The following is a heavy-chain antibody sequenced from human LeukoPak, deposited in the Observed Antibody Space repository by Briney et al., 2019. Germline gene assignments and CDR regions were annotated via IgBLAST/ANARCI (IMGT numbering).Heavy chain of an antibody. CDR2: INSDGTTI. V-gene: IGHV3-74*01. Sequence: GGSLRLSCAASGFTFSDYWMHWIRQTPGKGPVWVSRINSDGTTITYADSVRGRFTISRDNAKNTLHVQMNSLRAEDTAVYYCAKDKGVVVPIYYFDYWGQGTLVTVSS. CDR1: GFTFSDYW. D-gene: IGHD2-2*01. J-gene: IGHJ4*02. CDR3: AKDKGVVVPIYYFDY.